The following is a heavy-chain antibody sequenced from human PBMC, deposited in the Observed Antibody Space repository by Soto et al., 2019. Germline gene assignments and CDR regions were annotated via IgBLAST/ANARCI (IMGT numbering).Heavy chain of an antibody. Sequence: EVQLLESGGGMVRPGGSLRLSCAASGFTFTSFAVSWVRQAPGKGLEWVSAISGSGGATYYAGSVKGRFTVSRDNSRNTVYLQVDSLRVEDTALYHCAIGEWLSTPYFNFWGKGTLVPVAS. CDR1: GFTFTSFA. J-gene: IGHJ4*02. CDR3: AIGEWLSTPYFNF. V-gene: IGHV3-23*01. D-gene: IGHD3-3*01. CDR2: ISGSGGAT.